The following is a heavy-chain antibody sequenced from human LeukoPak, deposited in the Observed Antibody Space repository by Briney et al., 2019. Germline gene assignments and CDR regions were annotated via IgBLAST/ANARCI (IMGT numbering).Heavy chain of an antibody. J-gene: IGHJ4*02. CDR1: GFPFSSYN. Sequence: PGGSLRLSCAASGFPFSSYNMNWVRQAPGKGLEWVSSITRSSSNIYYADSVKGRFTISRDNAQNSLYLQMNSLRAEDTAVYYCARGAYYYGSGSYSFQIDNWGQGTLVTVSS. D-gene: IGHD3-10*01. CDR2: ITRSSSNI. V-gene: IGHV3-21*01. CDR3: ARGAYYYGSGSYSFQIDN.